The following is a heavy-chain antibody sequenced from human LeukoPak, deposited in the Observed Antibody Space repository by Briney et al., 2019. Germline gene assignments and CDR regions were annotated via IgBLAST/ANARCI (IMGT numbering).Heavy chain of an antibody. CDR2: ISDTGDST. V-gene: IGHV3-23*01. CDR3: AKDPFSHDYDLRFDN. D-gene: IGHD3-16*01. J-gene: IGHJ4*02. CDR1: GFTFSSYA. Sequence: GGSLRLSCAASGFTFSSYAMSWVRQAPGKGLEWVSSISDTGDSTYYADSVKGRFTISRDNSKNTLYLQMHSLRTEDTAVYYCAKDPFSHDYDLRFDNWGQGSLVAVSS.